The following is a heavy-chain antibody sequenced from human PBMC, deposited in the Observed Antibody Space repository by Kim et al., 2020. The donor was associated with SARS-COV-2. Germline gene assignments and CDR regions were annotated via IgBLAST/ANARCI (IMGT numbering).Heavy chain of an antibody. J-gene: IGHJ4*02. D-gene: IGHD3-22*01. V-gene: IGHV1-24*01. Sequence: ASVKVSCKVSGYTLTELSMHWVRQAPGKGLEWMGGFYPEDGETIYAKKFQGRVTMTEDTSTDTAYMDLSSLRSEDTAVYYCATLDSSGYYKEYYFDYWGQGTLVPVSS. CDR2: FYPEDGET. CDR3: ATLDSSGYYKEYYFDY. CDR1: GYTLTELS.